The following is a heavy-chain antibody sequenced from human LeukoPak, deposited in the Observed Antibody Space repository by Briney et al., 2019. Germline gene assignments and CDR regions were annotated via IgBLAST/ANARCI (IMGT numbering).Heavy chain of an antibody. J-gene: IGHJ4*02. CDR1: RFTFSSYA. CDR3: ARVGWLQLGNYFDY. CDR2: ISGSGGST. D-gene: IGHD5-24*01. V-gene: IGHV3-23*01. Sequence: GGSLRLSCAASRFTFSSYAMSWVRQAPGKGLEWVSAISGSGGSTYYADSVKGRFTISRDNSKNTLYLQMNSLRAEDTAVYYCARVGWLQLGNYFDYWGQGTLVTVSS.